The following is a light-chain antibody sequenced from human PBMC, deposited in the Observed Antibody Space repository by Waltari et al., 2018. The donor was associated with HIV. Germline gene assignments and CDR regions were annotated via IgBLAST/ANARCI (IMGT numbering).Light chain of an antibody. CDR2: DVT. Sequence: QSALTQPRSVSGSPGQSVALACTGTSRDVCGYHSVSWYQQYPGKPPKVIIFDVTERASGVPDRFSGSKSGNTASLTISGLQADDEADYDCSSYAGTYVVFGGGTKLTVL. CDR3: SSYAGTYVV. J-gene: IGLJ2*01. CDR1: SRDVCGYHS. V-gene: IGLV2-11*01.